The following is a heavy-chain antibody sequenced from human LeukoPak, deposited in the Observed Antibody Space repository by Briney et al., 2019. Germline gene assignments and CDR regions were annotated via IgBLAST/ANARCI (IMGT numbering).Heavy chain of an antibody. D-gene: IGHD6-13*01. Sequence: GASVKVSCKASGYTFTSYAMHWVRQAPGQRLEWMGWINAGNGNTKYSQKFQGRVTITRDTSASTAYMELSSLGSEDTAVYYCARRPLPGSSSPIDYWGQGTLVTVSS. V-gene: IGHV1-3*01. CDR2: INAGNGNT. J-gene: IGHJ4*02. CDR3: ARRPLPGSSSPIDY. CDR1: GYTFTSYA.